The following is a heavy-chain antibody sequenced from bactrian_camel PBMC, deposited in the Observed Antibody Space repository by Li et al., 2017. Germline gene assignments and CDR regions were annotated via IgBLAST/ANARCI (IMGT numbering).Heavy chain of an antibody. D-gene: IGHD3*01. Sequence: VQLVESGGGLVQPGNSLRLSCAASGFTFSNYAMSWVRQAPGKGLEWVSSIYSDGSKPVYADSVKGRFTISRDNTKNMLYLQMNSLKSEDTAPYYCATQAFDYWGQGTQVTVS. V-gene: IGHV3-2*01. CDR3: ATQAFDY. CDR1: GFTFSNYA. CDR2: IYSDGSKP. J-gene: IGHJ4*01.